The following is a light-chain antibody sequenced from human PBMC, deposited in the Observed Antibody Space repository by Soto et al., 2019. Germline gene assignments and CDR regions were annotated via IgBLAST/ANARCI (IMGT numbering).Light chain of an antibody. J-gene: IGKJ1*01. Sequence: DIPMTQSPSTLSASVGDRVTITCRASQSISNWLAWYQQKPGKAPKLLIYKASGLESGVPSRFGGSGSGTEFTLTISSLQPDDFATYYCQQYNSYPLAFGQGTKVEI. CDR2: KAS. V-gene: IGKV1-5*03. CDR3: QQYNSYPLA. CDR1: QSISNW.